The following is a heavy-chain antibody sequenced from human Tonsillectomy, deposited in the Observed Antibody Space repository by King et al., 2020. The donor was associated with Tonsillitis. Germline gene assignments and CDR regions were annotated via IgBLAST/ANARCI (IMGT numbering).Heavy chain of an antibody. CDR1: GFTFSSYA. J-gene: IGHJ4*02. Sequence: VQLVESGGGLVQPGGSLRLSCAVSGFTFSSYAMNWVRQAPGKGLEWVSGMSGSGSSTYYADSVKGRFTISRDNSKNTLYLQMNSLRAEDTALYYCAKDGSLSGSGGWDYWGQGTLVTVSS. D-gene: IGHD2-15*01. CDR2: MSGSGSST. V-gene: IGHV3-23*04. CDR3: AKDGSLSGSGGWDY.